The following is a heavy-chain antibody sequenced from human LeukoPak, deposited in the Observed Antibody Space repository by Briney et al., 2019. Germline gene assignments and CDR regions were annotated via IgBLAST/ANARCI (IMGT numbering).Heavy chain of an antibody. Sequence: KPSETLSLTCTVSGYSISSGYYWGWIRQPPGKGLEWIGSIYHSGSTYYNPSLKSRVTISVDTSKNQFSLKLSSVTAADTAVYYCAGDPPGPAYYYDQIEDAFDIWGQGTMVTVSS. CDR2: IYHSGST. CDR3: AGDPPGPAYYYDQIEDAFDI. J-gene: IGHJ3*02. D-gene: IGHD3-22*01. CDR1: GYSISSGYY. V-gene: IGHV4-38-2*02.